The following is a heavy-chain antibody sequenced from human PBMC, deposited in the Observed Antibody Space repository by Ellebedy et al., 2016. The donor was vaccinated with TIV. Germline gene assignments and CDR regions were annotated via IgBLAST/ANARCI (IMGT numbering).Heavy chain of an antibody. CDR3: ARDGRRGYDMDV. CDR2: INSDGSST. V-gene: IGHV3-74*01. J-gene: IGHJ6*02. CDR1: GFTFSSYW. D-gene: IGHD6-25*01. Sequence: GESLKISCAASGFTFSSYWMHWVRQAPGKGLVWVSRINSDGSSTYYADSVKGRFTISRDKAKNTLYLQMNSLRAEDTAVYYCARDGRRGYDMDVWGQGTTVTVSS.